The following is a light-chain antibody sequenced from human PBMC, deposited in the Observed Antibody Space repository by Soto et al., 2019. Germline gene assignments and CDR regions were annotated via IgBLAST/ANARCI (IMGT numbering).Light chain of an antibody. CDR2: DTS. Sequence: QAVVTQEPSLTVSPGGTVTLTCASSTGTLTSGHFPYWFQQKPGQAPRALIFDTSNRHSWTPARFSGSLLGGKAALTLSGAQPDDEADYYCLLYYDTIRIFDGGTKLTVL. CDR1: TGTLTSGHF. J-gene: IGLJ2*01. CDR3: LLYYDTIRI. V-gene: IGLV7-46*01.